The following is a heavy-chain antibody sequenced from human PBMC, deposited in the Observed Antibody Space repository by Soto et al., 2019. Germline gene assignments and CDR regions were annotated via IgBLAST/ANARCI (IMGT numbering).Heavy chain of an antibody. CDR2: ISGNVGSTT. CDR3: AKHRGFVAGPFDS. D-gene: IGHD6-19*01. Sequence: EVQLLESGGGLAQPGGSLRLSCAVSGITFTNYAMGWVRQAPGKGLEWVSGISGNVGSTTHYADSVKGRFTISRDNSKTILFLQMHSLRAEDTAVYYCAKHRGFVAGPFDSWGQGTLVIVSS. V-gene: IGHV3-23*01. J-gene: IGHJ4*02. CDR1: GITFTNYA.